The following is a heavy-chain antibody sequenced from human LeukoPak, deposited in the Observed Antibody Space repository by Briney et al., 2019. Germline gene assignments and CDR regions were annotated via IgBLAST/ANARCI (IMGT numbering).Heavy chain of an antibody. CDR3: AKRGVVGHDAFDI. Sequence: SGGSLRLYCAASGFTFSTYAMSWVRQTPGKGLEWVSAVVGSGSTTYYADSVKGRFTISRDNSKDTLYLQMNSLRAEDTAIYYCAKRGVVGHDAFDIWGQGTVVTVSS. V-gene: IGHV3-23*01. CDR1: GFTFSTYA. D-gene: IGHD2-21*01. J-gene: IGHJ3*02. CDR2: VVGSGSTT.